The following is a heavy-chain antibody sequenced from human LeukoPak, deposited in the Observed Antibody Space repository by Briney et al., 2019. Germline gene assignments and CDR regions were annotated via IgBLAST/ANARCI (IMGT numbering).Heavy chain of an antibody. CDR3: ARVSSSSTNWFDS. V-gene: IGHV3-11*06. CDR1: GFAFSDYY. Sequence: GGSLRLSCAASGFAFSDYYMTWIRQAPGKGLEWVSYISSGSSYTNQGDAVKGRFTISRDNAKNSLYLQMNSLRVEDTAVYYCARVSSSSTNWFDSWGQGTLVIVSS. J-gene: IGHJ5*01. CDR2: ISSGSSYT. D-gene: IGHD6-19*01.